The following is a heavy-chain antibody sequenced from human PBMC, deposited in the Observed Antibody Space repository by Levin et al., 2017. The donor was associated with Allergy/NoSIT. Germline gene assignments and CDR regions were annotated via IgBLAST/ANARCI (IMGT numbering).Heavy chain of an antibody. CDR3: ASGYGGDSDKNNWFDP. Sequence: SCAVYGVSFSDYYFSWIRQPPGKGLEWIGEINHSGRTNYNPSLKSRVTISVDTSNNQFSLKLSSVTAADTAVYYCASGYGGDSDKNNWFDPWGQGTLVTVSS. CDR2: INHSGRT. J-gene: IGHJ5*02. D-gene: IGHD4-23*01. CDR1: GVSFSDYY. V-gene: IGHV4-34*01.